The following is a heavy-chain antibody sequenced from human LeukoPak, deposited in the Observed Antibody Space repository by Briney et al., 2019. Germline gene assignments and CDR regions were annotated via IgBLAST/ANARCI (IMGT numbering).Heavy chain of an antibody. J-gene: IGHJ3*02. D-gene: IGHD3-9*01. CDR1: GFTFTSYA. Sequence: GGSLRLSCAASGFTFTSYAMSWVRQAPGKGLEWVSAISGSGGSTYYADSVKGRFTISRDNSKNTLYLQMNSLRAEDTAVYYCALNYDILTGYFDAFDIWGQGTMVTVSS. CDR2: ISGSGGST. V-gene: IGHV3-23*01. CDR3: ALNYDILTGYFDAFDI.